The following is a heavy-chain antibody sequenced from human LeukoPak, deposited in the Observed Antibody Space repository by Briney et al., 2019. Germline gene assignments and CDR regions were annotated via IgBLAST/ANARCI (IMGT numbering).Heavy chain of an antibody. CDR3: ARVTRNYYDSLSDAFDI. V-gene: IGHV3-74*01. CDR2: INSDGSST. D-gene: IGHD3-22*01. CDR1: GFTFSSYW. Sequence: GGSLRLSCAASGFTFSSYWVPWVRQAAGKGVGWVSRINSDGSSTSYADSVKGRFTISRDNAKNTLYLQMNSLRAEDTAVYYCARVTRNYYDSLSDAFDIWGQGTMVTVSS. J-gene: IGHJ3*02.